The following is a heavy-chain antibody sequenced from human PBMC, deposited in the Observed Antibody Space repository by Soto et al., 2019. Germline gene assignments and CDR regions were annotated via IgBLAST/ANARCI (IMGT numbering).Heavy chain of an antibody. J-gene: IGHJ4*02. D-gene: IGHD6-13*01. Sequence: GGSLRLSCAASGFTFSDYWMNWVRQAPGKGLEWVASINQDGGEKKYVDSVKGRFTISRDNAENSLYLQMASLRAEDTAVYYCARDGVAPGLYFDCWGQGARVTVSS. CDR2: INQDGGEK. CDR3: ARDGVAPGLYFDC. CDR1: GFTFSDYW. V-gene: IGHV3-7*05.